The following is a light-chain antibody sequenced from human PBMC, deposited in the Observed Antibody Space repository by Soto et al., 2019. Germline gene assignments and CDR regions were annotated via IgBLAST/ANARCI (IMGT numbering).Light chain of an antibody. J-gene: IGLJ2*01. CDR1: RSDVGGNDL. CDR2: AVN. CDR3: CSYAGSYTFMV. V-gene: IGLV2-8*01. Sequence: QSALTQPPSASGSPGQSVTISCTGSRSDVGGNDLVSWYQQHPGKAPQLIISAVNKRPSGVPDRFSGSKSGNTASLTVSGLQAEDEADYYCCSYAGSYTFMVFGGGTKLTVL.